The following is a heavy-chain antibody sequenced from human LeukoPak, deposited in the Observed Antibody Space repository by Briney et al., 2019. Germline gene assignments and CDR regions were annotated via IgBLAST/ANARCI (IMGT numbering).Heavy chain of an antibody. CDR1: GGSISSSSYY. CDR3: AKEPTGDKSFDS. D-gene: IGHD7-27*01. Sequence: SETLSLTCTVSGGSISSSSYYWGWIRQPPGKGLEWIGSIYYSGSTYYNPSLKSRVTISVDTSKNQFSLKLSSVTAADTAVYYCAKEPTGDKSFDSWGQGTLVTVSS. V-gene: IGHV4-39*07. CDR2: IYYSGST. J-gene: IGHJ4*02.